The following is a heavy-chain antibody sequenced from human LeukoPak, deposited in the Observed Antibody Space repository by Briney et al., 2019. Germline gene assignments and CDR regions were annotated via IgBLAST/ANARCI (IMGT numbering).Heavy chain of an antibody. CDR2: ISYSGST. CDR3: ARLTHSYYSDTSGYYPYYYMDV. CDR1: GGSISSYY. Sequence: SETLSLTCTVSGGSISSYYWSWIRQPPGKGLEWIGRISYSGSTYYNPSLKSRVTISVDTSKNHFSLRLSSVTAADTAVYYCARLTHSYYSDTSGYYPYYYMDVWGKGTTVTVSS. D-gene: IGHD3-22*01. V-gene: IGHV4-59*05. J-gene: IGHJ6*03.